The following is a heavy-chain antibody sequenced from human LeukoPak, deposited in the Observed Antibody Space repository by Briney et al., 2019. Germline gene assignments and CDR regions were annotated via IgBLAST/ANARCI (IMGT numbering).Heavy chain of an antibody. Sequence: GGSLRLSCAASRLMFSRYAMSWVRQAPGKGLEWVSGVSTSGGSTYYADSVKGRFTISRDNSKNTLHLQMNSLRAEDTAIYYCAKQVYDSPRTDFDHWGQGTLVTVSS. CDR2: VSTSGGST. D-gene: IGHD3-22*01. CDR3: AKQVYDSPRTDFDH. CDR1: RLMFSRYA. V-gene: IGHV3-23*01. J-gene: IGHJ4*02.